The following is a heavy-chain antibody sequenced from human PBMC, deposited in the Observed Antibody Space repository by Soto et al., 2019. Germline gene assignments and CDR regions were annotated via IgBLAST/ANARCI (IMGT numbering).Heavy chain of an antibody. CDR2: IRGFSPYT. CDR3: ARDRGYDAHDYYYNAMDV. J-gene: IGHJ6*02. CDR1: GFTFRTYT. V-gene: IGHV3-21*01. D-gene: IGHD3-10*01. Sequence: LRLSCISSGFTFRTYTMNWVRQAPGKGLEWVSGIRGFSPYTFYAESVKGRFTISRDNAKNSLYLQMDSLRAEDTAVYYCARDRGYDAHDYYYNAMDVWGQGTTVTVSS.